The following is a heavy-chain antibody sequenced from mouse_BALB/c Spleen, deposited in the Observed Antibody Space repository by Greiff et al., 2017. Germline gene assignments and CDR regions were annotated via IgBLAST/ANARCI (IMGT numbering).Heavy chain of an antibody. CDR1: GFTFSSFG. J-gene: IGHJ4*01. V-gene: IGHV5-17*02. D-gene: IGHD1-1*01. CDR2: ISSGSSTI. CDR3: ALYYGSSYYAMDY. Sequence: EVQLVESGGGLVQPGGSRKLSCAASGFTFSSFGMHWVRQAPEKGLEWVAYISSGSSTIYYADTVKGRFTISRDNPKNTLFLQMTSLRSEDTAMYYCALYYGSSYYAMDYWGQGTSVTVSS.